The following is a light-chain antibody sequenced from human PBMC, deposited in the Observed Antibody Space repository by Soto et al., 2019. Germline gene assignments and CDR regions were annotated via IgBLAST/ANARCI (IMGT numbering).Light chain of an antibody. Sequence: DIQMTQSPSSLSASVGDRVTITCRPGQSISTYLNWYQQKRGTAPRLLIYAASNLQSGVPSTFSGSGSVTNFTLANSSLQPEDYGTYYCQQSFSTPYTFGQGTKLDIK. CDR3: QQSFSTPYT. J-gene: IGKJ2*01. CDR2: AAS. CDR1: QSISTY. V-gene: IGKV1-39*01.